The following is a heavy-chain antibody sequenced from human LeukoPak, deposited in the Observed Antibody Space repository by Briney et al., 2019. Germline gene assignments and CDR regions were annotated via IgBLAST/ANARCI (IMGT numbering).Heavy chain of an antibody. CDR3: ARDSNFLDV. CDR1: GFTFSSYS. Sequence: GGSLRLSCAASGFTFSSYSMNWVRQAPGKGLEWVSYISSSSSTIYYADSVKGRFTISRDNAKNSLYLQMNGLRAEDTAVYYCARDSNFLDVWGKGTTVTDSS. D-gene: IGHD2/OR15-2a*01. J-gene: IGHJ6*04. CDR2: ISSSSSTI. V-gene: IGHV3-48*01.